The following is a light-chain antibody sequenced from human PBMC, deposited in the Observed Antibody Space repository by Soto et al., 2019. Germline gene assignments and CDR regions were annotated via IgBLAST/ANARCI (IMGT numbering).Light chain of an antibody. V-gene: IGLV2-8*01. Sequence: QSVLTQPPSASGSPGQSVTIYCTGTSSDVGGYNYVSWYQQHPGKAPKLMIYEVSKRPSGVPDRFSGSKSGNTASLTVSGLQAEDEADYYSSSYPGSNNLVFGGGTKLTVL. CDR3: SSYPGSNNLV. CDR1: SSDVGGYNY. J-gene: IGLJ2*01. CDR2: EVS.